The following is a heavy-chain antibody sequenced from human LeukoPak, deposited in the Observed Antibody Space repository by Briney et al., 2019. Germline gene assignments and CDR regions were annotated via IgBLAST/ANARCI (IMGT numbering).Heavy chain of an antibody. V-gene: IGHV3-7*01. CDR3: ARDYNHYMDV. Sequence: GGSLRLSCAASGFTFSSYWMSWVRQAPGKGREWVANIRQDGVKKNYVDSVKGRFTISRDNAKNSLYLQMNSLRAEDTAVYYCARDYNHYMDVWGKGTTVTVSS. CDR2: IRQDGVKK. J-gene: IGHJ6*03. CDR1: GFTFSSYW.